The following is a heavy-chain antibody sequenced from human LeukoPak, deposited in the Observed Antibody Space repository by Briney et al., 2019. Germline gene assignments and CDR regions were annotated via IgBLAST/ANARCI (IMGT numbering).Heavy chain of an antibody. CDR3: VRQSGSVYVPVDY. V-gene: IGHV4-39*01. CDR2: IFYAGST. D-gene: IGHD3-10*02. J-gene: IGHJ4*02. Sequence: SETLSLTCTVSGASISSSSYYWGWIRQPPGKGLEWTGTIFYAGSTYYNPSLKSRVTMSVDTSKNQFSLKLNSVTAADTAVYYCVRQSGSVYVPVDYWGQGTLVTVSS. CDR1: GASISSSSYY.